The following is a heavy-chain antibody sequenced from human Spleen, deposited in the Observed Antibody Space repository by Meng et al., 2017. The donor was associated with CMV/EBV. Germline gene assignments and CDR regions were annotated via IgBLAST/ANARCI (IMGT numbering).Heavy chain of an antibody. V-gene: IGHV3-66*02. D-gene: IGHD6-6*01. CDR1: GFTVSSNY. CDR2: IYSGGST. Sequence: GESLKISCAASGFTVSSNYMSWVRQAPGKGLEWVSVIYSGGSTYYADSVKGRFTISRDNSKNTLYLQMNSLRAEDTAVYCCARDLGSSGPNGMDVWGKGTTVTVSS. CDR3: ARDLGSSGPNGMDV. J-gene: IGHJ6*04.